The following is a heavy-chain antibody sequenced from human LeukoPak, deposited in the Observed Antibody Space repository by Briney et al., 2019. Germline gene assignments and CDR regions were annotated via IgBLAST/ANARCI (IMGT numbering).Heavy chain of an antibody. Sequence: GGSLRLSCAASGFTFSSYAMHWVRQAPGKGLEWVAVISYDGSNKYYADSVKGRFTISRDNSKNTLYLQMNSLRAEDTAVYYCARDPGRYSSSWYFDYWGQGTLVTVSS. CDR2: ISYDGSNK. CDR1: GFTFSSYA. J-gene: IGHJ4*02. V-gene: IGHV3-30*04. D-gene: IGHD6-13*01. CDR3: ARDPGRYSSSWYFDY.